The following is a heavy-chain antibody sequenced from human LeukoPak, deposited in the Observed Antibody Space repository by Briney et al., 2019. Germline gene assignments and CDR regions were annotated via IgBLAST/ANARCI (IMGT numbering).Heavy chain of an antibody. CDR2: IYYSGST. CDR3: ARTFSESYYYYGMDV. D-gene: IGHD1-26*01. CDR1: GGSIGTYY. V-gene: IGHV4-59*01. J-gene: IGHJ6*02. Sequence: SETLSLTCSVSGGSIGTYYWSWIRQPPGKGLEWIGYIYYSGSTDYNPSLKSRVTISIDTSKNQFSLKLNSVTAADTAVYYCARTFSESYYYYGMDVWGQGTTVTVSS.